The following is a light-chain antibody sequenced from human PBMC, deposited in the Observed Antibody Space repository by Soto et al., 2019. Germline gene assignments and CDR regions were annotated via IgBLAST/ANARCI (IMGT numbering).Light chain of an antibody. CDR2: GAS. J-gene: IGKJ2*01. CDR1: QSVRSSY. V-gene: IGKV3-20*01. Sequence: EIVLTQSPGTLSLSPGERATLSCRASQSVRSSYLAWFQQKPGQAPRLLIYGASSRATGIPGRFSGSESGTDVTLTISRLEPEAFSVYYCQQYGSTPKTFGQGTKLEIK. CDR3: QQYGSTPKT.